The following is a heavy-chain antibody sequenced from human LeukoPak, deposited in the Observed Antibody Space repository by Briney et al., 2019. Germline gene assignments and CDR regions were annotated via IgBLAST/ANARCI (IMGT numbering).Heavy chain of an antibody. CDR2: IYYSGST. Sequence: SETLSLTCTVSGGSISSYYWSWIRQPPGKGLEWIGYIYYSGSTNYNPSLKSRVTISVDTSKNQFSLKLGSVTAADTAVYYCARMVAVPAARYRHYYYYGMDVWGQGTTVTVSS. J-gene: IGHJ6*02. CDR1: GGSISSYY. CDR3: ARMVAVPAARYRHYYYYGMDV. D-gene: IGHD2-2*01. V-gene: IGHV4-59*01.